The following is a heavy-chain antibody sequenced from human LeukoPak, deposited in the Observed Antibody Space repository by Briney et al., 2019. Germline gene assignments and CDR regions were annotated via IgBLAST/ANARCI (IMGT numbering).Heavy chain of an antibody. J-gene: IGHJ4*02. CDR2: TRNKANSYTT. CDR3: AREVDYGSGSYPWYFDY. D-gene: IGHD3-10*01. Sequence: LSLTCAVYGGSFSGYYWSWIRQPPGKGLEWIGRTRNKANSYTTEYAASVKGRFTISRDDSKNSLYLQMNSLKTEDTAVYYCAREVDYGSGSYPWYFDYWGQGTLVTVSS. CDR1: GGSFSGYY. V-gene: IGHV3-72*01.